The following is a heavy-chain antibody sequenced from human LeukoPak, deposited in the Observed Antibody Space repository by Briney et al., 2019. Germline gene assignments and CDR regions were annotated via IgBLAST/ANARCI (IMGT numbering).Heavy chain of an antibody. V-gene: IGHV3-23*01. D-gene: IGHD6-13*01. CDR1: GFTFSSYA. CDR2: ISGSGDNT. CDR3: AKVSWANYFDY. J-gene: IGHJ4*02. Sequence: GGSLRLSCAVSGFTFSSYAMGWVRQAPGKGLEWVSTISGSGDNTYSADSVRGRFTISRDNSKNTLYLQMNSLRAEDTAIYYCAKVSWANYFDYWGQGTLVTVSS.